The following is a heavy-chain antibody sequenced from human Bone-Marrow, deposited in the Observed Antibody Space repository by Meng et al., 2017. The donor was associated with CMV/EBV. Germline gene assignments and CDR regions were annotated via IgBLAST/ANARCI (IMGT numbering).Heavy chain of an antibody. V-gene: IGHV3-30*04. CDR1: GFIFSGYA. CDR2: ISYDGSYK. Sequence: GGSLRLSCAASGFIFSGYAMHWVGQAPGKGLDWVAVISYDGSYKYHADSVKGRFTISRDNSKNTLYLQMNSLRAEDTAVYYCARGQDDFWSGYYTFWGQGTLVTVSS. J-gene: IGHJ4*02. CDR3: ARGQDDFWSGYYTF. D-gene: IGHD3-3*01.